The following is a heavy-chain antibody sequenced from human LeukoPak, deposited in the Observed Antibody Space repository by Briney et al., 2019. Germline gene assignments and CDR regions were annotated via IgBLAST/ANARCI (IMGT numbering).Heavy chain of an antibody. V-gene: IGHV3-23*01. CDR3: AKDSQGVGIAVAGWSDFDY. CDR2: ISGSGGST. Sequence: PGGSLRLSCAASGFTFSSYAMSWVRQAPGKGLEWVSAISGSGGSTYYADSVKGRFTISRDNSKNTLYLQMNSLRAEDTAVYYCAKDSQGVGIAVAGWSDFDYWGQGTLSPSPQ. D-gene: IGHD6-19*01. J-gene: IGHJ4*02. CDR1: GFTFSSYA.